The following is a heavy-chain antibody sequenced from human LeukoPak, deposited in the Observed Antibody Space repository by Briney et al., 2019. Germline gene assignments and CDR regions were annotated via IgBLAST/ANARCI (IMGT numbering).Heavy chain of an antibody. CDR3: ARDLSGYDPRTFDY. V-gene: IGHV1-69*04. D-gene: IGHD5-12*01. CDR2: IIPILGIA. J-gene: IGHJ4*02. CDR1: GGTFSSYA. Sequence: SVKVSCKASGGTFSSYAISWVRQAPGQGLEWMGRIIPILGIANYAQKFQGRVTITADKSTSTAYMELSSLRSEDTAVYYCARDLSGYDPRTFDYWGQGTLVTVSS.